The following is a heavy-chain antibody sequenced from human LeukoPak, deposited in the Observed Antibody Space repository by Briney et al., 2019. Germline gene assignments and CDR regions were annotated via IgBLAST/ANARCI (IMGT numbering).Heavy chain of an antibody. V-gene: IGHV4-59*11. J-gene: IGHJ4*02. D-gene: IGHD6-19*01. CDR3: ASSGWYEGGID. Sequence: PSETLSLTYTVSGGSISPHYWNWIRQPPGKGLEWIGYIYYTGTTDYNPSLKSRLTISVDTSKNQFSLKLTSVTAADTAVYYCASSGWYEGGIDWGQGTLVTVSS. CDR1: GGSISPHY. CDR2: IYYTGTT.